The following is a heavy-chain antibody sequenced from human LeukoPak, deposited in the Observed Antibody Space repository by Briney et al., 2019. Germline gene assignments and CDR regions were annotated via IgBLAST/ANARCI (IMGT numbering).Heavy chain of an antibody. Sequence: PSETLSLTCTVSGGSISRSNYYWVWIRQPPGKGLEWVGSIYYSGSTYYNPSLKSRVTISVDTSKNQFSLKLSSVTAADTAVYYCALRLFDRDYWGQGTLVTVSS. CDR2: IYYSGST. D-gene: IGHD3-9*01. CDR1: GGSISRSNYY. CDR3: ALRLFDRDY. J-gene: IGHJ4*02. V-gene: IGHV4-39*01.